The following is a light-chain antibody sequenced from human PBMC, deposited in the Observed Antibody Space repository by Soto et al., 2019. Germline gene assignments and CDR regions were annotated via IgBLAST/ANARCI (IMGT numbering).Light chain of an antibody. CDR3: SSYTSSGTLV. CDR2: DVA. V-gene: IGLV2-14*03. Sequence: QSALTQPPSVSGSPGQSIAISCTGTSSDVGAYNFVCWFQQHPGEAPKLMIYDVATRPSGVSDRFSGSKSGSTASLTISGLQAEDEAHYYCSSYTSSGTLVFGGGTKVTVL. CDR1: SSDVGAYNF. J-gene: IGLJ2*01.